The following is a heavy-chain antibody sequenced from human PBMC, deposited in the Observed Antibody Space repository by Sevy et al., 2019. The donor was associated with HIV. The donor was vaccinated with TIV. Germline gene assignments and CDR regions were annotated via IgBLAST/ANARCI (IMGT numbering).Heavy chain of an antibody. CDR2: TRNKADSYTT. CDR3: ATHAGIAAAGRVFDY. CDR1: GFTFSDHY. V-gene: IGHV3-72*01. D-gene: IGHD6-13*01. J-gene: IGHJ4*02. Sequence: GGSLRLSCAASGFTFSDHYMEWVRQAPGKGLEWVGRTRNKADSYTTEYAGSVKGRFTISRDDSKNSLYLQMNSLKTEDTAVYYCATHAGIAAAGRVFDYWGQGSLVTVSS.